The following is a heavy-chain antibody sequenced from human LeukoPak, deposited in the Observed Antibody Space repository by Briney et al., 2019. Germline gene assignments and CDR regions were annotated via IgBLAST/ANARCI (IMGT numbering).Heavy chain of an antibody. CDR3: AKSMVSRADDASSFDY. Sequence: GGSLRLSCAASGFTFSRYAMSWVRQAPGKGLEWVSAISGSGGSTYYADSVKRRFTISRDNSKNTLYLQMNSLTAEDTAVYYCAKSMVSRADDASSFDYWGQGTLVTVSS. V-gene: IGHV3-23*01. J-gene: IGHJ4*02. D-gene: IGHD2-2*01. CDR2: ISGSGGST. CDR1: GFTFSRYA.